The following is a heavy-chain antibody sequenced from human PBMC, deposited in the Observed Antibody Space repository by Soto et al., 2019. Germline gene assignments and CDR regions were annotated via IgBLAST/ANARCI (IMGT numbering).Heavy chain of an antibody. Sequence: QVQLVQSGAEVKKPGSSVKVSCKASGGTFSSYAISWVRQAPGQGLEWMGGIIPIFGTANYAQKFQGRVTITADESTSTAYMELSSLRSEDTAVYYCVRDSVSGYDSGGAFDIWGQGTMVTVSS. D-gene: IGHD5-12*01. V-gene: IGHV1-69*01. CDR2: IIPIFGTA. J-gene: IGHJ3*02. CDR3: VRDSVSGYDSGGAFDI. CDR1: GGTFSSYA.